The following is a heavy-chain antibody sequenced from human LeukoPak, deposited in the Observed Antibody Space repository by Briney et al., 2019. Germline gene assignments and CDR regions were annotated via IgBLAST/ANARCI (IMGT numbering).Heavy chain of an antibody. CDR1: GGTFSSHA. V-gene: IGHV1-69*04. Sequence: SVKVSCKASGGTFSSHAISWVRQAPGQGLEWMGRIIPILGIANYAQKFQGRVTITADKSTSTAYMELSSLRSEDTAVYYCARDDILTPDYYYYYGMDVWGQGTTVTVSS. J-gene: IGHJ6*02. D-gene: IGHD3-9*01. CDR2: IIPILGIA. CDR3: ARDDILTPDYYYYYGMDV.